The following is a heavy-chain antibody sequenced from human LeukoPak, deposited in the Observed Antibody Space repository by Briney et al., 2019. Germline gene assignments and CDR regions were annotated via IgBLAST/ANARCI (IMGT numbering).Heavy chain of an antibody. CDR1: GFSFSDYS. J-gene: IGHJ6*04. D-gene: IGHD1/OR15-1a*01. Sequence: GGSLRHSCAASGFSFSDYSVSWIRQAPGKGLEWVSYISSSSSYTNYADSVKGRFTISRDNGKNSLYLQMNSLRAEDTAVYYCARVTSSYGMDVWGDGTKVTVSS. CDR3: ARVTSSYGMDV. V-gene: IGHV3-11*05. CDR2: ISSSSSYT.